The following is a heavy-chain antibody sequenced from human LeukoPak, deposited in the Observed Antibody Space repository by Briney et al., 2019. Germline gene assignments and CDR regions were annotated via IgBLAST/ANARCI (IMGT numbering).Heavy chain of an antibody. CDR1: GFTFSNYW. J-gene: IGHJ4*02. Sequence: PGGSLRLSCAASGFTFSNYWMTWVRQAPGKGLEWVANINQDGSTKYYVDSVKGRFTISRDNAKNSVYLQVNSLTAEDTTLYYCARIGYSSSSLDYWGQGTLVIVSS. V-gene: IGHV3-7*01. CDR3: ARIGYSSSSLDY. CDR2: INQDGSTK. D-gene: IGHD6-6*01.